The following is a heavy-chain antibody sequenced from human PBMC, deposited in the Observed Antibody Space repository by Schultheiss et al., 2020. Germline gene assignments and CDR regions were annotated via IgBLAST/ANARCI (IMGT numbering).Heavy chain of an antibody. Sequence: GGSLRLSCAASGFTFRNYRMDWVRQAPGKEPEWVSSIGSDDSDKDYADSVKGRFTISRDNANNSLYLQMNSLRVEDTALYYCARGSYFRLIPYWGQGTLVTVSS. J-gene: IGHJ4*02. V-gene: IGHV3-21*06. CDR2: IGSDDSDK. D-gene: IGHD3-10*01. CDR3: ARGSYFRLIPY. CDR1: GFTFRNYR.